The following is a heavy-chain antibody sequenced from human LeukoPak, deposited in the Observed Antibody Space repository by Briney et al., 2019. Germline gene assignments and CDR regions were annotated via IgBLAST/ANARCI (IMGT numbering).Heavy chain of an antibody. V-gene: IGHV4-39*01. Sequence: PSETLSLTCTGSGGSINDSSYFWAWIRQPPGKGLEWIGSIFYDGGTYYSPSLKSRVTISVDTSKNQFSLKLSSVSAADTAVYYCARDLVGGTLHDAFDIWGQGTMVTV. CDR3: ARDLVGGTLHDAFDI. D-gene: IGHD1-26*01. CDR1: GGSINDSSYF. CDR2: IFYDGGT. J-gene: IGHJ3*02.